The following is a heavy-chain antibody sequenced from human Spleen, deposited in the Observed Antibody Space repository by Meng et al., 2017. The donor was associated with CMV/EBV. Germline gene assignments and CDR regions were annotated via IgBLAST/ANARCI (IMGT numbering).Heavy chain of an antibody. Sequence: SETLSLTCTVSGDSVRSDSHYWSWLRQPPGKGLEWIGYISYIGSTNYNPSLKSRVTISVDTSKNQFSLKLSSVTAADTAVFYCARDILERNAFDMWGQGTMVTVSS. D-gene: IGHD1-1*01. CDR3: ARDILERNAFDM. CDR2: ISYIGST. CDR1: GDSVRSDSHY. V-gene: IGHV4-61*01. J-gene: IGHJ3*02.